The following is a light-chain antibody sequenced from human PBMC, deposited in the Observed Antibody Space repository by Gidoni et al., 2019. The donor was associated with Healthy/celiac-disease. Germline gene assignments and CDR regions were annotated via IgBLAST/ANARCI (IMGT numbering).Light chain of an antibody. J-gene: IGLJ2*01. Sequence: QSALTQPASVSGSPGQSITISCTGTSSDVGSYNLVSWYQQHTGQAPKLMIYEGSKRPSGVSNRFSGSKSGNTASLTISGLQAEDEADYYCCSYAGSSTVVFGGGTKLTVL. CDR1: SSDVGSYNL. V-gene: IGLV2-23*01. CDR2: EGS. CDR3: CSYAGSSTVV.